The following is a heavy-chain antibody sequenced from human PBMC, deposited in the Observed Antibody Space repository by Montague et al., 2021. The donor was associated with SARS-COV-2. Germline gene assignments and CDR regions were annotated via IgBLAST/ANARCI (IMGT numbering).Heavy chain of an antibody. Sequence: SETLSLTCTVSGGSISSDYWTWIRQPPGKGLEWIGFVYYRGNTYYNPSLRGRVTISVDTSSNHFSLTLSSVTAADTPIYYCARHYDHSSRVDSWGQGTLVTVSS. CDR3: ARHYDHSSRVDS. D-gene: IGHD3-16*01. CDR1: GGSISSDY. CDR2: VYYRGNT. V-gene: IGHV4-59*08. J-gene: IGHJ4*02.